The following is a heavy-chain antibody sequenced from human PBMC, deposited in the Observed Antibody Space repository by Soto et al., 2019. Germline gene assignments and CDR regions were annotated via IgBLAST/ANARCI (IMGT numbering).Heavy chain of an antibody. J-gene: IGHJ4*02. V-gene: IGHV3-33*01. Sequence: QVQLVESGGGVVQPGRSLRLSCAASGFTFSSYGMHWVRQAPGKGLEWVAVIWYDGSNKYYADSVKGRFTISRDNSKNXLYLQMNSLRAEDTAVYYCARAYDSSGYYSPTSDYWGQGTLVTVSS. D-gene: IGHD3-22*01. CDR3: ARAYDSSGYYSPTSDY. CDR2: IWYDGSNK. CDR1: GFTFSSYG.